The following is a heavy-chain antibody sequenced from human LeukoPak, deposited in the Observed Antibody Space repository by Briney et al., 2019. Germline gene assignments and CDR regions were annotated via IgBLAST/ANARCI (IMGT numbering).Heavy chain of an antibody. J-gene: IGHJ4*02. Sequence: ASVKVSCKASGYTFTGYYMHWVRQAPGQGLEWMGRINPNSGGTNYAQKFQGRVTMTRDTSISTAYMEPSRLRSDDPAVYYCARDSSSKDGYNWFFDYWGQGTLVTVSS. D-gene: IGHD5-24*01. CDR2: INPNSGGT. V-gene: IGHV1-2*06. CDR3: ARDSSSKDGYNWFFDY. CDR1: GYTFTGYY.